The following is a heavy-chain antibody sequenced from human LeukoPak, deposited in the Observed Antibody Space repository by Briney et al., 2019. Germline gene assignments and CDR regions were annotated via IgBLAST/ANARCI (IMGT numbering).Heavy chain of an antibody. Sequence: SETPSLTCAVTGYSISSAYYWGWIRQSPGKGLEWIGNIYHSGSTYYNSSLKSRVTISLDMANQQFSLKLRSVTATDTAIYYCARVRFAEGYFDYWGQGALVTVSS. CDR1: GYSISSAYY. CDR2: IYHSGST. CDR3: ARVRFAEGYFDY. J-gene: IGHJ4*02. V-gene: IGHV4-38-2*01. D-gene: IGHD3-10*01.